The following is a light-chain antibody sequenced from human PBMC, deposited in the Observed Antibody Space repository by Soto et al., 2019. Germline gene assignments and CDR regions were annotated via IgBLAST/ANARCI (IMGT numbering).Light chain of an antibody. CDR2: DAS. V-gene: IGKV1-39*01. Sequence: DIQMTQSPSSLSASVGGRVTITCRARQTINTYLNWYQQTPGTAPKLLIYDASSLQSGVPSRFRGSGSGTDFTLTITSLQPEDVATYYCQQSYTTPLTFGGGTKVDIK. J-gene: IGKJ4*01. CDR1: QTINTY. CDR3: QQSYTTPLT.